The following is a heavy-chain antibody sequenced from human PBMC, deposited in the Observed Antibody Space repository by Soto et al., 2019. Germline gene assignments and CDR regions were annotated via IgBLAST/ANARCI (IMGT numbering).Heavy chain of an antibody. CDR3: ARGNYYDSSGYFDY. V-gene: IGHV3-21*01. D-gene: IGHD3-22*01. J-gene: IGHJ4*02. CDR2: ISSSSSYI. Sequence: EVQLVESGGGLVQPGGSLRLSCAASGFTFSSYSMNWVRQAPGKGLEWVSSISSSSSYIYYADSVKGRFTISRDNAKNSLYLQMNSLRAEDTAVYYCARGNYYDSSGYFDYWGQGTLVTVSS. CDR1: GFTFSSYS.